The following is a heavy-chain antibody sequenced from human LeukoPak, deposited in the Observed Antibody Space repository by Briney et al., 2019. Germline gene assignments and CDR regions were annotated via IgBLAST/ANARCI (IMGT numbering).Heavy chain of an antibody. CDR3: AKGGKRSEVVPAAIFDY. CDR1: GFNFSTFG. J-gene: IGHJ4*02. CDR2: ISYDGSNK. Sequence: QPGGSLRLSCAASGFNFSTFGIHWVRQAPGKGLEWVAVISYDGSNKYYADSVRGRFTISRDNSKNTLYLQMNSLRAEDTAVYYCAKGGKRSEVVPAAIFDYWGQGTLVTVSS. D-gene: IGHD2-2*02. V-gene: IGHV3-30*18.